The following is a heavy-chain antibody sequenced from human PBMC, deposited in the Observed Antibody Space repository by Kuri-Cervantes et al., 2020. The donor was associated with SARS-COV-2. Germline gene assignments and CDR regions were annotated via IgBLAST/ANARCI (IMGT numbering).Heavy chain of an antibody. CDR3: ARLEYDYVWGSYRNYYYYYGMDV. D-gene: IGHD3-16*02. V-gene: IGHV4-61*01. CDR1: GGSVSSGSYY. J-gene: IGHJ6*02. Sequence: SETLSLTCTVSGGSVSSGSYYWSWIRQPPGKGLEWIGYIYYSGSTNYNPSLKSRVTISVDTSKNQFSLKLSSVTAADTAMYYCARLEYDYVWGSYRNYYYYYGMDVWGQGTTVTVSS. CDR2: IYYSGST.